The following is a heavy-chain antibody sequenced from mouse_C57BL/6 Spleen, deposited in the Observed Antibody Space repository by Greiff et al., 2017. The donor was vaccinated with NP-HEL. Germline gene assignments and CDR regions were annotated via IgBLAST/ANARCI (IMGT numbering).Heavy chain of an antibody. D-gene: IGHD2-2*01. V-gene: IGHV5-4*01. CDR3: ARWLSGYAMDY. CDR2: ISDGGSYT. Sequence: EVHLVESGGGLVKPGGSLKLSCAASGFTFSSYAMSWVRQTPEKRLEWVATISDGGSYTYYPDNVKGRFTISRDNAKNNLYLQMSHLKSEDTAMYYCARWLSGYAMDYWGQGTSVTVSS. CDR1: GFTFSSYA. J-gene: IGHJ4*01.